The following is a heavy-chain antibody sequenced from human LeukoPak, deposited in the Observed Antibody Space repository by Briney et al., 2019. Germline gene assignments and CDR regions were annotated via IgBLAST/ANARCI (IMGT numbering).Heavy chain of an antibody. CDR3: VREPTGALKFDL. V-gene: IGHV3-74*01. CDR2: VNGDGSTT. J-gene: IGHJ2*01. Sequence: GGSLRLSCAASGFTLRSYWMHWVRQLPGKGLVSVSRVNGDGSTTNYADSVKGRFTISRDNAKNTLSLQMNSLRDDDTGVYYCVREPTGALKFDLWGRGTLVTVSS. CDR1: GFTLRSYW. D-gene: IGHD7-27*01.